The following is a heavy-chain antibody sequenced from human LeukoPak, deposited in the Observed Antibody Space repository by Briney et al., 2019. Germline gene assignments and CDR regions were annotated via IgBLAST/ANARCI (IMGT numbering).Heavy chain of an antibody. CDR1: GFTFTTYW. D-gene: IGHD3-22*01. Sequence: PGESLRLSCAASGFTFTTYWMAWVRQFPGKGLEWVANINQDGTEKYSVDSVKGRFTISRDNAKNSLYLQMNSLTVEDTAVYYCARDGRWINYYDGSAPLWGQGTLVTVSS. V-gene: IGHV3-7*01. J-gene: IGHJ4*02. CDR3: ARDGRWINYYDGSAPL. CDR2: INQDGTEK.